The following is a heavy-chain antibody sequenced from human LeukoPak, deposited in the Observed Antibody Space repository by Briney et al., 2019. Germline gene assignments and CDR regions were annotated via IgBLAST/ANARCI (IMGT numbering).Heavy chain of an antibody. J-gene: IGHJ4*02. D-gene: IGHD6-6*01. CDR3: ARQEYSSSFFMYY. Sequence: SETLSLTCTVSGGSISSGGYYWSWIRQHPGKGLEWIGYIYYSGSTYYNPSLKSRVTISVDTSKNQFSLKLSSVTAADTAVYYCARQEYSSSFFMYYWGQGTLVTVSS. CDR2: IYYSGST. CDR1: GGSISSGGYY. V-gene: IGHV4-31*03.